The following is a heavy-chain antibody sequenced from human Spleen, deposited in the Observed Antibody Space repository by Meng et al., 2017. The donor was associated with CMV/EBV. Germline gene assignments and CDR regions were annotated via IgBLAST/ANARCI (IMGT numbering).Heavy chain of an antibody. J-gene: IGHJ4*02. CDR1: GFTFSSYA. D-gene: IGHD4-17*01. Sequence: GGSLRLSCAASGFTFSSYAMHWVRQAPGKGLEWVAIISFDGNNKYYADSVKGRFTISRDNSKNTLYLQMNSLRAEDTAVYYCARERMTTPDYWGQGTLVTVSS. V-gene: IGHV3-30-3*01. CDR3: ARERMTTPDY. CDR2: ISFDGNNK.